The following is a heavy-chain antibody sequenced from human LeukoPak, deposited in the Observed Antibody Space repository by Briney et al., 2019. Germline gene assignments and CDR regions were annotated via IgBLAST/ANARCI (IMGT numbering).Heavy chain of an antibody. CDR1: GFTFSNYN. CDR2: ITRDSIYT. V-gene: IGHV3-21*01. CDR3: ARDPYNGYYGDDYYYYMDV. J-gene: IGHJ6*03. D-gene: IGHD4-17*01. Sequence: GGSLRLSCAASGFTFSNYNMNWVRQTPGKGLEWVSSITRDSIYTFYADSVKGRFTISRDNAKNSLSLQMNSLRAEDTAVYYCARDPYNGYYGDDYYYYMDVWGKETTVTISS.